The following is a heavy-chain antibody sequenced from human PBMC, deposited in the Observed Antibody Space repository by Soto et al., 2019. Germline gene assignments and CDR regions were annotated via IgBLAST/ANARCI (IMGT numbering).Heavy chain of an antibody. CDR2: INHSGST. CDR3: ARTNIVVVPAAMEGLDY. CDR1: GGSFSGYY. Sequence: SETLSLTCAVYGGSFSGYYWSWIRQPPGKGLEWIGEINHSGSTNYNPSLKSRVTISVDTSKNQFSLKLSSVTAADTAVYYCARTNIVVVPAAMEGLDYWGQGTLVTV. J-gene: IGHJ4*02. D-gene: IGHD2-2*01. V-gene: IGHV4-34*01.